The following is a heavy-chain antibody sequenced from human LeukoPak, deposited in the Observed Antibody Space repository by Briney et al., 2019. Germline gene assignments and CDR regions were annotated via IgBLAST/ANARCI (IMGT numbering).Heavy chain of an antibody. J-gene: IGHJ3*02. CDR3: ARDGIPTYAFNI. CDR1: GFTFSSYW. CDR2: INRDGGAQ. V-gene: IGHV3-7*01. Sequence: GGSLRLSCSASGFTFSSYWMSWVRQAPGKGLEWMANINRDGGAQNYVDSVKGRFTISRDNAKNSLFLQMNNLRAEDTALYYCARDGIPTYAFNIWGQGTMVTVSP. D-gene: IGHD1-26*01.